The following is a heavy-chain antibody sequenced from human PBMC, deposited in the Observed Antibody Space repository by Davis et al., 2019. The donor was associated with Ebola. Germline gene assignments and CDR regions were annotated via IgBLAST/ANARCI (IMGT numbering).Heavy chain of an antibody. V-gene: IGHV4-30-4*01. J-gene: IGHJ3*02. Sequence: PSETLSLTCTVSGGSISSGDYYWSWIRQPPGKGLEWIGYIYYSGSTYYNPSLKSRVTISVDTSKNQFSLKLSSMTAADTAVYYCARVSGYGGNHAFDIWGQGTMVTVSS. CDR2: IYYSGST. D-gene: IGHD4-23*01. CDR1: GGSISSGDYY. CDR3: ARVSGYGGNHAFDI.